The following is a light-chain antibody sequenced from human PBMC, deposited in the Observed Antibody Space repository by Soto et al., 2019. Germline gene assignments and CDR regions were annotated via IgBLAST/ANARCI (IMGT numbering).Light chain of an antibody. J-gene: IGKJ1*01. V-gene: IGKV4-1*01. CDR3: QQYYSTPRT. CDR2: WAS. Sequence: DIVMTQSPDSLAVSLGERATINCRSSQTVLYSSNDKNQLAWYQQKPGQPPKLLINWASTRESGVPDRFSGSGSGTDFTLTISSLQAEDVVVYYCQQYYSTPRTFGQGTKVEIK. CDR1: QTVLYSSNDKNQ.